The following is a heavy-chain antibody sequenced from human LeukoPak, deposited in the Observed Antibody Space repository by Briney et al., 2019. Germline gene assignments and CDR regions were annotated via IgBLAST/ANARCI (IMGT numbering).Heavy chain of an antibody. D-gene: IGHD6-19*01. Sequence: SETLSLTCAVYGGSFSGYYWSWIRQPPGKGLEWVGEINHSGSTNYNPSLKSRVTISVDTSKNQFSLKLSSVTAADTAVYYCARLWWLVPGTGDAFDIWGQGTMVTVSS. CDR2: INHSGST. J-gene: IGHJ3*02. CDR3: ARLWWLVPGTGDAFDI. CDR1: GGSFSGYY. V-gene: IGHV4-34*01.